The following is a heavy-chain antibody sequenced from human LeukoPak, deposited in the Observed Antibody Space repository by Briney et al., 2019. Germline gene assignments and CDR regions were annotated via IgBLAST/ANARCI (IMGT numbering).Heavy chain of an antibody. D-gene: IGHD2-21*01. CDR1: GYSISSGYY. CDR2: IYHSGST. V-gene: IGHV4-38-2*02. J-gene: IGHJ4*02. Sequence: PSETLSLTCTVSGYSISSGYYWGWIRQSPGKGLEWIGTIYHSGSTYYNPSLKSRVTISVDRSKNQFSLKLSSVTAADTAVYYCARDSLSYCGGDCYSIGGDYWGQGTLVTVSS. CDR3: ARDSLSYCGGDCYSIGGDY.